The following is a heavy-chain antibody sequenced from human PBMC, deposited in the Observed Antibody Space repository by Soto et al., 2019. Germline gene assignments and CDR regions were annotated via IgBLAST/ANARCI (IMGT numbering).Heavy chain of an antibody. CDR2: INTNTGNP. Sequence: ASVKVSCKASGYTFTSYAMNWVRQAPGQGLEWMGWINTNTGNPTYAQGFTGRFVFSLDTSVSTAYLQICSLKAEDTAVYYCARAGLSGGDYYYYGMDVWGQGTTVTVFS. V-gene: IGHV7-4-1*01. J-gene: IGHJ6*02. D-gene: IGHD3-16*01. CDR1: GYTFTSYA. CDR3: ARAGLSGGDYYYYGMDV.